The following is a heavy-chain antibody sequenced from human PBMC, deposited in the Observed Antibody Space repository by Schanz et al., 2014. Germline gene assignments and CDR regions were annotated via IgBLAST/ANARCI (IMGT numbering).Heavy chain of an antibody. V-gene: IGHV1-69*04. Sequence: QEQLVQSGAEVRKPGASVKVSCKASGYTLSAYSLHWVRQAPGQGLEWMGRIIPSLGLAKYEQKFQDKVTITADTSTTTAYMELSGLRSEDTAVYYCARDRLECGAECYSVEVFEIWGQGTLVIVSS. CDR3: ARDRLECGAECYSVEVFEI. D-gene: IGHD2-21*01. J-gene: IGHJ4*02. CDR1: GYTLSAYS. CDR2: IIPSLGLA.